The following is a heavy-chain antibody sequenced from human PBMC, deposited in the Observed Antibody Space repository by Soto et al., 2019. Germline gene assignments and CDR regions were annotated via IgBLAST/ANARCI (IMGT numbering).Heavy chain of an antibody. Sequence: SEILSLICTVSGGSISNYYWSWIRQPPGKGLEWIGYIFSSGSTNYNPSLKSRVTISVHTSNNQFSLKLTSVTAADTAVYYCARVSGHNTGYYSVYFMDVWGQGATVTVSS. CDR2: IFSSGST. CDR1: GGSISNYY. V-gene: IGHV4-59*01. CDR3: ARVSGHNTGYYSVYFMDV. J-gene: IGHJ6*02. D-gene: IGHD5-18*01.